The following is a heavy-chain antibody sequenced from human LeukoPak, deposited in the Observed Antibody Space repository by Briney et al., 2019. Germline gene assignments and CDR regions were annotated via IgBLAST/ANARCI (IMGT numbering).Heavy chain of an antibody. CDR3: ARGPPERTYSDF. CDR2: MKPNSGQT. D-gene: IGHD4-11*01. Sequence: ASVTVSCKTSGYTFSKYDVNWVRQATGQGPEWMGWMKPNSGQTGYAQRFQGRIIMTRNTSISTAYMQLNSLTSEDTAKYYCARGPPERTYSDFWGQGTLVTVSS. V-gene: IGHV1-8*01. J-gene: IGHJ4*02. CDR1: GYTFSKYD.